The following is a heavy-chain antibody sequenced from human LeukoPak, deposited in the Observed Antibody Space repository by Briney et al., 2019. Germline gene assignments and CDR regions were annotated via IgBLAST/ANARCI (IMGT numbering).Heavy chain of an antibody. J-gene: IGHJ4*02. CDR2: IFYSGNT. Sequence: PSETLPLTCAVYGGPFSGYYWSWIRQPPGKGLEWIGSIFYSGNTYDNPSLKSRVTISVDTSKNQFSLKLNSVTAADTAVYYCARHRSKWLQSSFDYWGQGTLVTVSS. CDR3: ARHRSKWLQSSFDY. D-gene: IGHD5-24*01. V-gene: IGHV4-34*12. CDR1: GGPFSGYY.